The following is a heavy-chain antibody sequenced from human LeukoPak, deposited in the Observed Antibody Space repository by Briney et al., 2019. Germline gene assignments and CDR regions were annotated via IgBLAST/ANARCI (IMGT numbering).Heavy chain of an antibody. CDR1: GGSISSDHYS. CDR2: IYFSGTT. V-gene: IGHV4-39*01. CDR3: TRQELTGTGRGFFNY. D-gene: IGHD1-20*01. Sequence: SETLSLTCTVSGGSISSDHYSWAWIRQPPGKGLEWIGTIYFSGTTYYNPSLKSRITMSVDTSKKQFSLELNSVTAADTAMYFCTRQELTGTGRGFFNYWGQGNLVTVSS. J-gene: IGHJ4*02.